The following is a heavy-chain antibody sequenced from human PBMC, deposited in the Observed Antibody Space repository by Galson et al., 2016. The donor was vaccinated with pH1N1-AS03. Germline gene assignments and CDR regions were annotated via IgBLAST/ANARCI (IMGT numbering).Heavy chain of an antibody. CDR3: AKKGATTKDFDN. J-gene: IGHJ4*02. CDR1: EFTFDDFA. Sequence: SLRLSCAASEFTFDDFAMHWVRQTPGKVLEWIAVIGGDGGDTYYADSVKGRFTISRDNSKKSLFLQMNSLRTEDTALYYCAKKGATTKDFDNWGQVTPVTVSS. CDR2: IGGDGGDT. D-gene: IGHD1-26*01. V-gene: IGHV3-43*02.